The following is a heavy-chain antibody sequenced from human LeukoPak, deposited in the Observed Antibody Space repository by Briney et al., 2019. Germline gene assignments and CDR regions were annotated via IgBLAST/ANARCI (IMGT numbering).Heavy chain of an antibody. D-gene: IGHD1-26*01. V-gene: IGHV1-69*05. CDR3: ARMTTVGATEVYAFDI. CDR1: GGTFSSYA. CDR2: IIPIFGTA. Sequence: SVKVSCKASGGTFSSYATSWVRQAPGQGLEWMGGIIPIFGTANYAQKFQGRVTITTDESTSTAYMELSSLRSEDTAVYYCARMTTVGATEVYAFDIWGQGTMVTVSS. J-gene: IGHJ3*02.